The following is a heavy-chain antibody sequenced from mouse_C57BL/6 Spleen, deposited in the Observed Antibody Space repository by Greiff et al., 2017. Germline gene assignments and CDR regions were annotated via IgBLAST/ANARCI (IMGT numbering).Heavy chain of an antibody. CDR1: GYTFTSYW. D-gene: IGHD1-1*01. CDR3: ALVTTVGWEVY. V-gene: IGHV1-64*01. Sequence: QVQLQQPGAELVKPGASVTLSCTASGYTFTSYWMHWVKQRPGQGLEWIGMIHPSSGSTNYNEKFKRKATLTVAKSYSTAYMHLSSLTSEDSAVYYCALVTTVGWEVYWGQGTTLTVSS. CDR2: IHPSSGST. J-gene: IGHJ2*01.